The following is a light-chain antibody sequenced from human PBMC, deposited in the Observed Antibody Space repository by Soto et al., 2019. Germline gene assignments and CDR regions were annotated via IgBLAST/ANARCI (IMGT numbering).Light chain of an antibody. CDR2: GAS. CDR3: QQDYNLPWT. V-gene: IGKV3D-7*01. Sequence: EIVMTQSPATLSLSPGERATLSCRASQSVVSSYLSWYQQKPGQPPLLLIYGASTRATVIPARFSGSGSGTDFTLTISSLQPEDFAVYYCQQDYNLPWTFGQGTKVEIK. CDR1: QSVVSSY. J-gene: IGKJ1*01.